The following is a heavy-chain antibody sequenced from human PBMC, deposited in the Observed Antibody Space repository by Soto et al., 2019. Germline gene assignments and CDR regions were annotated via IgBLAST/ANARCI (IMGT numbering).Heavy chain of an antibody. V-gene: IGHV3-23*01. Sequence: GGSLRLSCVVSGFTFSVYAMSWVRQAPGKGLEWVSAISGSGGSTYYADSVKGRFTISRDNSKNTLYLQMNSLRAEDTAVYYCAKDIVVVVAATVSFDIWVQGTMVTVSS. J-gene: IGHJ3*02. D-gene: IGHD2-15*01. CDR3: AKDIVVVVAATVSFDI. CDR2: ISGSGGST. CDR1: GFTFSVYA.